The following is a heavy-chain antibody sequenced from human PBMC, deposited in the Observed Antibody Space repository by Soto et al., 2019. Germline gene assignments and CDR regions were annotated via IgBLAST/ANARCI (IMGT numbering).Heavy chain of an antibody. V-gene: IGHV3-23*01. CDR1: GITFASYA. CDR3: AKDLGLVVGATHFDY. D-gene: IGHD1-26*01. J-gene: IGHJ4*02. Sequence: GGSLRLSCAASGITFASYAMSWVRQAPGKGLEWVSVISGSGGSTYYADSVKGRFTISRDNSKNTLYLQMISLRAGDTAVYYCAKDLGLVVGATHFDYWGQGTLVTVSS. CDR2: ISGSGGST.